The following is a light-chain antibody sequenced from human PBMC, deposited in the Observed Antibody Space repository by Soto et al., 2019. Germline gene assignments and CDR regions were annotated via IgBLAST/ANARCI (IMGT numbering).Light chain of an antibody. V-gene: IGKV4-1*01. Sequence: DIVMTQSPDSLAVSLGERATINCKSSQSVFYSSSNKNYLAWYQQKPGQSPKLLIYWASTRDSGVPDRFSGSGSGTDFTLTISSLQAEDVAVYYCQQYYSNPRTFGQGTKLEIK. CDR3: QQYYSNPRT. J-gene: IGKJ2*01. CDR2: WAS. CDR1: QSVFYSSSNKNY.